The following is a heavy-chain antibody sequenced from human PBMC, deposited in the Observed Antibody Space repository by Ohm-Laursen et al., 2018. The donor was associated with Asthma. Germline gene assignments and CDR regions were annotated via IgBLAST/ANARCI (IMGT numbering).Heavy chain of an antibody. V-gene: IGHV3-30-3*01. CDR1: GFTFRSYA. CDR2: GGSYYDGGLK. Sequence: RSLRLSCTASGFTFRSYAMHWVRQAPGKGLEWVAVGGSYYDGGLKYYADSVNGRFTVSRDDSKNTLYLQMNSLRPDDTAVYCCVKDLGRWGTMVRGVIGTPLGNYWGQGTLVTVSS. D-gene: IGHD3-10*01. J-gene: IGHJ4*02. CDR3: VKDLGRWGTMVRGVIGTPLGNY.